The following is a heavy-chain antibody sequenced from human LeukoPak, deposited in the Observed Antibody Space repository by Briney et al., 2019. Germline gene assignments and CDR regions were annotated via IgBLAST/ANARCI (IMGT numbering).Heavy chain of an antibody. D-gene: IGHD1-1*01. J-gene: IGHJ4*02. CDR2: INSNSGGA. CDR3: VRDVGGNSVGTRYFDN. Sequence: GASVKVSCKASGYTFTGHYIHWVRQAPGQGLEWMGRINSNSGGANYAPKFQGRVTMTRDTSINTASMELNRLTSDDTAVYYCVRDVGGNSVGTRYFDNWGQGTLVTVSS. V-gene: IGHV1-2*06. CDR1: GYTFTGHY.